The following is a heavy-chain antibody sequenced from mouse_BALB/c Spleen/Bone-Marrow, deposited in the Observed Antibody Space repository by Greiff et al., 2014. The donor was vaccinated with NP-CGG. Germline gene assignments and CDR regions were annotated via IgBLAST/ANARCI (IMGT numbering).Heavy chain of an antibody. CDR3: AHDAPFAY. Sequence: EVKLMESGAELVKPGASVKLSCTTSGFNIKDTYIHWVKQRPEQGLEWIGRIDPANGNTKYDPEFQGKATITADTSSNTAYLHLSGLTSEDTAVYSCAHDAPFAYWGQGTLVTVSA. V-gene: IGHV14-3*02. CDR2: IDPANGNT. CDR1: GFNIKDTY. D-gene: IGHD2-3*01. J-gene: IGHJ3*01.